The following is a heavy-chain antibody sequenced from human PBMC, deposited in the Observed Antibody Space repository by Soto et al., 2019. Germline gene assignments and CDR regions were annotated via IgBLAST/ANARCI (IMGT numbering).Heavy chain of an antibody. J-gene: IGHJ5*01. V-gene: IGHV5-51*01. CDR1: RYSFTRYW. D-gene: IGHD1-26*01. CDR2: IYPGYSDT. Sequence: PGESLKVSCRCSRYSFTRYWIGWVRHMPGTGLEWMGIIYPGYSDTCYSPSFQGQVTISADKSISTAYLQWSSLKASDTAMYYCARPFETSGWYDYWGHGTLVTVSS. CDR3: ARPFETSGWYDY.